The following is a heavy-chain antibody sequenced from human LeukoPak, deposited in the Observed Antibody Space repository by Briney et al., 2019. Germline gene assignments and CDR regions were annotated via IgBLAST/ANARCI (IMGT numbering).Heavy chain of an antibody. V-gene: IGHV3-48*03. J-gene: IGHJ4*02. CDR3: ARDYNWLPDY. CDR1: GFIFSRYE. D-gene: IGHD5-24*01. CDR2: INSRGNTK. Sequence: PGGSLRLSCAASGFIFSRYEMNWVRQAPGKGLEWLSYINSRGNTKYYADSVKGRFTTSRDNAKNALCLQMNSLRAEDTAIYFCARDYNWLPDYWGQGTLVTVSS.